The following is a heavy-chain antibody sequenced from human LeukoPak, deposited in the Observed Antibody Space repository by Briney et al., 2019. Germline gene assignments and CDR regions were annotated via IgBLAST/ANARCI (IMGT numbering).Heavy chain of an antibody. Sequence: SETLSLTCTVSGGSISSYYWSWIRQPPGKGLEWIGYIYYSGSTNYNPSLKSRVTISVDTSKNQFSLKLSSVTAADTAVYYCARATLWFGKLLSGDYYYYYMDVWGKRTTVTVSS. J-gene: IGHJ6*03. CDR3: ARATLWFGKLLSGDYYYYYMDV. V-gene: IGHV4-59*01. CDR2: IYYSGST. D-gene: IGHD3-10*01. CDR1: GGSISSYY.